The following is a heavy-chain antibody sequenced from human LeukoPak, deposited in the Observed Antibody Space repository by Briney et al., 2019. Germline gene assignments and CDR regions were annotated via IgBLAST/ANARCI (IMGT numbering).Heavy chain of an antibody. V-gene: IGHV1-2*02. Sequence: APVKVSCMASGYTFTGYYMHWVRQAPGQGLEWMGWINPNSGGKNYAQKFQGRVTMTRDTSISTAYMELSRLRSDDTAVYYCVTLGGYYDSSGYYYGDYWGQGTLVTVSS. J-gene: IGHJ4*02. CDR3: VTLGGYYDSSGYYYGDY. CDR1: GYTFTGYY. CDR2: INPNSGGK. D-gene: IGHD3-22*01.